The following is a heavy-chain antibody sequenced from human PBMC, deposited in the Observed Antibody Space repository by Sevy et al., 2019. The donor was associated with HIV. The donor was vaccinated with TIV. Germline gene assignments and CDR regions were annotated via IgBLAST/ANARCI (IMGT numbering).Heavy chain of an antibody. CDR3: PRAGRIAAAGFDY. D-gene: IGHD6-13*01. V-gene: IGHV4-61*02. CDR1: GGSISSGSYY. Sequence: SETLSLTCTVSGGSISSGSYYWSWIRQPAGKGLEWIGRIYTSGSTNYNPSLKSRVTISVDTSKNQFSLKLSSVTAADTAVYYCPRAGRIAAAGFDYWGQGTLVTVSS. CDR2: IYTSGST. J-gene: IGHJ4*02.